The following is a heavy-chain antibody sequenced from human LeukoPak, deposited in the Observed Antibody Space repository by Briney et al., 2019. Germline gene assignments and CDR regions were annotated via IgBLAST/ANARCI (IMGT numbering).Heavy chain of an antibody. J-gene: IGHJ4*02. CDR1: GGSISSYY. CDR2: IYTSGRT. Sequence: SETLSLTCTVSGGSISSYYWSWIRQPAGKGLEWIGRIYTSGRTNYNPSLKSRVTMSVDTSKKQFSLKLSSVTAADTAVYYCARLDRGAEEGFDHWGRGTLVAVSS. V-gene: IGHV4-4*07. CDR3: ARLDRGAEEGFDH. D-gene: IGHD1-14*01.